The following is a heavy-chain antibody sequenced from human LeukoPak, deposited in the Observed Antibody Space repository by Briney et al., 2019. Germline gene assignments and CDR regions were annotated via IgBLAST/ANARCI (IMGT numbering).Heavy chain of an antibody. J-gene: IGHJ4*02. D-gene: IGHD1-26*01. V-gene: IGHV3-33*08. CDR3: AREGGSYYEDYFDY. CDR2: IWYDGSNK. Sequence: GGSLRLSCVASGFTFSNYWMSWVRQAPGKGLEWVAVIWYDGSNKYYADSVKGRFTISRDNSKNTLYLQMNSLRAEDTAVYYCAREGGSYYEDYFDYWGQGTLVTVSS. CDR1: GFTFSNYW.